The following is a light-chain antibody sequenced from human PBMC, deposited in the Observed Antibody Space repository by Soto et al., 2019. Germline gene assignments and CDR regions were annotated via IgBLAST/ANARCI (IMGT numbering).Light chain of an antibody. J-gene: IGKJ4*01. CDR1: QSISNY. CDR2: GAS. Sequence: DIQMTQSPSSLSASVGDRVTITCRASQSISNYLNWYQQKPGIAPKLLIYGASSFQSGVPSRVSGSGYGTDFTLTTSSLQPEDFATYYCQQSYSTPRTFGGGTKVEIK. CDR3: QQSYSTPRT. V-gene: IGKV1-39*01.